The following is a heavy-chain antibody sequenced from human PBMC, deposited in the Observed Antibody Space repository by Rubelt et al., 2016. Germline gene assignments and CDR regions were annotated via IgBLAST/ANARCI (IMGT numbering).Heavy chain of an antibody. CDR1: GFTFNTYA. D-gene: IGHD5-24*01. J-gene: IGHJ4*02. V-gene: IGHV3-23*04. CDR2: ISGSGFST. Sequence: EVQLVESGGGLVQPGGSLRLSCAASGFTFNTYAMTWVRQAPGKGLEWVSGISGSGFSTYYADSVTGRFTISRDNAKNTLFLQMKSLGAEDTAVYYCATDLRDGQNGGYWGQGTLVTVSS. CDR3: ATDLRDGQNGGY.